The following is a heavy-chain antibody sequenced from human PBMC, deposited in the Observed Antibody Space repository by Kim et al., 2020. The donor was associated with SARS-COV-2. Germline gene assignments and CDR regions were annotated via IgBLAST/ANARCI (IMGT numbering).Heavy chain of an antibody. Sequence: GGSLRLSCAASGFTFSSYAMSWVRQAPGKGLEWVSVIYSGGSSTYYADSVKGRFTISRDNSKNTLYLQMNSLRAEDTAVYYCAKLIELGLIISDAFDIWGQGTMVTVSS. CDR1: GFTFSSYA. J-gene: IGHJ3*02. CDR2: IYSGGSST. D-gene: IGHD7-27*01. V-gene: IGHV3-23*03. CDR3: AKLIELGLIISDAFDI.